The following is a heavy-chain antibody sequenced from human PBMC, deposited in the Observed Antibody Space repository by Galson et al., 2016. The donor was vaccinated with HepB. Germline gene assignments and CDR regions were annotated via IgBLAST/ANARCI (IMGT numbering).Heavy chain of an antibody. Sequence: LSLTCTVSGGSINSGAYYWSWIRQHPGKGLEWIGYIYYSGSTYYNPSLKSRVTISVDMSKNQFSLKVTSVTAADTAVYYCARAGYSGYDSWFDPWGQGTLVTVSS. D-gene: IGHD5-12*01. CDR2: IYYSGST. CDR1: GGSINSGAYY. J-gene: IGHJ5*02. CDR3: ARAGYSGYDSWFDP. V-gene: IGHV4-31*03.